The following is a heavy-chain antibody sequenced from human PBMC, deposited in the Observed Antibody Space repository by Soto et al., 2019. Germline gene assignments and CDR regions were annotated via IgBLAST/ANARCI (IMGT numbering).Heavy chain of an antibody. V-gene: IGHV1-8*01. Sequence: ASVKVSCKASGYTFTSYDINWVRQATGQGLEWMGWMNPNSGNTGYAQKFQGRVTMTRNTSISTAYMELSSLRSEDTAVYYCARVGSSGWYMDYWGQGTLVTVSS. D-gene: IGHD6-19*01. CDR2: MNPNSGNT. CDR1: GYTFTSYD. J-gene: IGHJ4*02. CDR3: ARVGSSGWYMDY.